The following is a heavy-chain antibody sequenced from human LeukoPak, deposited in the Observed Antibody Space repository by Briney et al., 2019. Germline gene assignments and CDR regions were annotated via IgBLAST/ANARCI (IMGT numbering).Heavy chain of an antibody. Sequence: ASVKVSCKASGGTFSSYAISWVRQAPGQGLEWMGGIIPIFGTANYAQKFQGRVTITTDESTSTAYMELSSLRSEDTAVYYCARTVNYYARSGPVFDYWGQGTLVTVSS. J-gene: IGHJ4*02. CDR2: IIPIFGTA. CDR1: GGTFSSYA. CDR3: ARTVNYYARSGPVFDY. D-gene: IGHD3-22*01. V-gene: IGHV1-69*05.